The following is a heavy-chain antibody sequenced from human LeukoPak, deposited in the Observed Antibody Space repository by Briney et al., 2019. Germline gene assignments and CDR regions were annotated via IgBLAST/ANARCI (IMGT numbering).Heavy chain of an antibody. CDR1: GFTFSSYA. Sequence: GGSLRLSCAASGFTFSSYAMSWVRQAPGKGLEWVSAISGSGGSTYYADSVKGRFTISRDNSKNTLYLQMNSPRAEDTAVYYCASKPYSSGWCLDYWGRGTLVTASS. D-gene: IGHD6-19*01. J-gene: IGHJ4*02. CDR3: ASKPYSSGWCLDY. V-gene: IGHV3-23*01. CDR2: ISGSGGST.